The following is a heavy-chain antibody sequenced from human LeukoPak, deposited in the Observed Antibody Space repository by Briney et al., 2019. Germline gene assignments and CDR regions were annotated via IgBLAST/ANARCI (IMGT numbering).Heavy chain of an antibody. J-gene: IGHJ6*02. CDR2: IRYDGSNK. CDR1: GFTFSSYG. V-gene: IGHV3-33*08. D-gene: IGHD3-22*01. Sequence: GGSLRLSCAASGFTFSSYGMHWVRQAPGKGLEWVAFIRYDGSNKYYADSVKGRLTISRDNAKNSLYLQMNSLRAEDTAVYYCARSYYYDSSGYYHGGYGMDVWGQGTTVTVSS. CDR3: ARSYYYDSSGYYHGGYGMDV.